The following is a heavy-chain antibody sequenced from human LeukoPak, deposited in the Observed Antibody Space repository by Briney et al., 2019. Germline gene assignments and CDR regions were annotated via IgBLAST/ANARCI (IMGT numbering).Heavy chain of an antibody. CDR3: ANDLDSGYDYYFDY. D-gene: IGHD5-12*01. V-gene: IGHV3-30*18. J-gene: IGHJ4*02. Sequence: GGSLRLSCAASGFTFSSYGMHWVRQAPGKGLEWVAVISYDGSNKYYADSVKGRFTISRDNSKNTLYLQMNSLRAEDTAVYYCANDLDSGYDYYFDYWGQGTLVTVSS. CDR1: GFTFSSYG. CDR2: ISYDGSNK.